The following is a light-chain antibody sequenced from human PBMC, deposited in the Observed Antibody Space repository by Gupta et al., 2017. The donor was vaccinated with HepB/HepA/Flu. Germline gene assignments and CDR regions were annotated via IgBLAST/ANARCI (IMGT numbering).Light chain of an antibody. CDR2: KVS. Sequence: VVMTQSPLSLPVTLGQPASISCRSSHSFVHTDGNTYLNWFHQRPGHSPRRLIFKVSSRDSGVQDRISGSGSGTLFTLEISRVEAEDVGLYYCMQGTHPVTFGQGTRLE. CDR3: MQGTHPVT. CDR1: HSFVHTDGNTY. V-gene: IGKV2-30*02. J-gene: IGKJ5*01.